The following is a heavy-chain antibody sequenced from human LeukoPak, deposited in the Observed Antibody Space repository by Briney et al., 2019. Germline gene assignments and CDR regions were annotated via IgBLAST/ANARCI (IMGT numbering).Heavy chain of an antibody. V-gene: IGHV1-2*02. CDR3: ARATDISSWYLAY. CDR2: LSPNSGDT. Sequence: GASVKVSCKASGYTFTGYYIHWVRQAPGQGLEWMGWLSPNSGDTKFAQKFQGRVTMTRDTSISTAYMELSRLRSDDTAVYYCARATDISSWYLAYWGQGTLVTVSS. J-gene: IGHJ4*02. D-gene: IGHD6-13*01. CDR1: GYTFTGYY.